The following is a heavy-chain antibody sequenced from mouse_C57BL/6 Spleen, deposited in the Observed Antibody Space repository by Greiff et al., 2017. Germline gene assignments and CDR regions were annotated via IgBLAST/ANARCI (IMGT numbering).Heavy chain of an antibody. CDR1: GYSFTSYY. V-gene: IGHV1-66*01. CDR3: AKAGTARDWYFDV. J-gene: IGHJ1*03. Sequence: QVQLQQSGPELVKPGASVKISCKASGYSFTSYYIHWVKQRPGQGLEWIGWIYPGSGNTKYNEKFKGKATLTADTSSSTAYMQLSSLTSEDSAVYYCAKAGTARDWYFDVWGTGTTVTVSS. CDR2: IYPGSGNT. D-gene: IGHD3-3*01.